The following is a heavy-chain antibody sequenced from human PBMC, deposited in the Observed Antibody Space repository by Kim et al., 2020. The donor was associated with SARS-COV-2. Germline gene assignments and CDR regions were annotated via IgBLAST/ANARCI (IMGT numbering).Heavy chain of an antibody. CDR2: IYYSGST. CDR3: ARLNVDTAMVLEFDY. J-gene: IGHJ4*02. D-gene: IGHD5-18*01. CDR1: GGSISSYY. Sequence: SETLSLTCTVSGGSISSYYWSWIRQPPGKGLEWIGYIYYSGSTNYNPSLKSRVTISVDTSKNQFSLKLSSVTAADTAVYYCARLNVDTAMVLEFDYWGQGTLVTVSS. V-gene: IGHV4-59*08.